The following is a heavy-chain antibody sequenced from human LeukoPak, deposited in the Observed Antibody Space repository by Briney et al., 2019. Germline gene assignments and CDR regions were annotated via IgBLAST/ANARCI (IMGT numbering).Heavy chain of an antibody. J-gene: IGHJ4*02. Sequence: PGESLKISCKGSGYSFTSYWIGWVGQMTGKGLEWMGIIYPGDSDTRYSPSFQGQVTISADKSISTAYLQWSSLKASDTAMYYCPRHPGYCSSTSCYVFYFDYWGQGTLVTVSS. CDR1: GYSFTSYW. D-gene: IGHD2-2*01. V-gene: IGHV5-51*01. CDR3: PRHPGYCSSTSCYVFYFDY. CDR2: IYPGDSDT.